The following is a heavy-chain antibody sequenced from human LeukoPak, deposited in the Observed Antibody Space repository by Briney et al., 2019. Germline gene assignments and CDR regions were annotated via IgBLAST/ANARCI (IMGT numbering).Heavy chain of an antibody. CDR2: INPDGSTT. CDR1: GFTFNRYW. J-gene: IGHJ5*02. V-gene: IGHV3-74*01. Sequence: GGSLRLSCAASGFTFNRYWIHWVRHAPGKGLEWVSRINPDGSTTTYADSVKGRFTLSRDNAENTVYLQMNSLRAEDTAVYYCARVLSGSWDWFDPWGQGTLVTVSS. D-gene: IGHD3-22*01. CDR3: ARVLSGSWDWFDP.